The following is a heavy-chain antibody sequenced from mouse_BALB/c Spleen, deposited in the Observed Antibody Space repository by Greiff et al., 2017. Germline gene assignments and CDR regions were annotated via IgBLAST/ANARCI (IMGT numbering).Heavy chain of an antibody. CDR3: ARDRSTMIAA. CDR2: INSNGGST. J-gene: IGHJ3*02. CDR1: GFTFSSYG. Sequence: EVMLVESGGGLVQPGGSLKLSCAASGFTFSSYGMSWVRQTPDKRLELVATINSNGGSTYYPDSVKGRFTISRDNAKNNLYLQMSSLKSEDTAMYYCARDRSTMIAAWGQGTLVTVSA. D-gene: IGHD2-4*01. V-gene: IGHV5-6-3*01.